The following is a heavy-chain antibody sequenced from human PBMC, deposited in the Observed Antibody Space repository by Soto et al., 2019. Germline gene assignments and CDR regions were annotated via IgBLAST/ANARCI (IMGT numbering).Heavy chain of an antibody. CDR1: GYTFTSYG. D-gene: IGHD3-3*01. J-gene: IGHJ6*02. CDR2: ISAYTGNT. Sequence: ASVKVSCKASGYTFTSYGISWVRQAPGQGLEWMGWISAYTGNTNYAQKLQGRVTMTTDTSTSTAYMELRSLRSDDTAVYYCARANPSILKWSHGMDVWGQGTTVTVSS. V-gene: IGHV1-18*04. CDR3: ARANPSILKWSHGMDV.